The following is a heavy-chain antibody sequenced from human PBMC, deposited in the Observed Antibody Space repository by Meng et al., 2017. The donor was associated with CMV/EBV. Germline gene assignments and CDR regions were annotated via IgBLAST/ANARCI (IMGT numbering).Heavy chain of an antibody. CDR3: ARVPAAKSSLYYYYGMDV. CDR2: INHSGST. CDR1: CGSFSGYY. V-gene: IGHV4-34*01. J-gene: IGHJ6*02. D-gene: IGHD2-2*01. Sequence: SETLSLTCAVYCGSFSGYYWSWIRQPPGKGLEWIGEINHSGSTNYNPSLKSRVTISVDTSTSTVYMELSSLRSEDTAVYYCARVPAAKSSLYYYYGMDVWGQGTTVTVSS.